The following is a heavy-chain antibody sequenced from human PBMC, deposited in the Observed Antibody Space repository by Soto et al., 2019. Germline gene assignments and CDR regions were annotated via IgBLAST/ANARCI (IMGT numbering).Heavy chain of an antibody. J-gene: IGHJ6*02. CDR3: ARDRYSGYDLNYYYGMYV. D-gene: IGHD5-12*01. Sequence: TLSLTCTGSGGSISSGGYYWSWIRQHPVKGLEWIGYIYYSGSTYYNPSLKSRVTISVDTSKNQFSLKLSSVTAADTAVYYCARDRYSGYDLNYYYGMYVWGQGTTVTVSS. CDR1: GGSISSGGYY. CDR2: IYYSGST. V-gene: IGHV4-31*03.